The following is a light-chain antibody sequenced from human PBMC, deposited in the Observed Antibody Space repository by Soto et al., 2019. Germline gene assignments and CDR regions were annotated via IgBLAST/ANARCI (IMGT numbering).Light chain of an antibody. V-gene: IGLV1-51*01. CDR3: GTWDSSLSAVV. J-gene: IGLJ2*01. CDR2: DNN. Sequence: QSVLTQPPSVSAAPGQKVTISCSGSSSNIGNNYVSWYQQLPETAPKLLIYDNNKPPSGIPDRFSGSKSGTSATLGITGLQTGDEADYYCGTWDSSLSAVVFGGGTKLTVL. CDR1: SSNIGNNY.